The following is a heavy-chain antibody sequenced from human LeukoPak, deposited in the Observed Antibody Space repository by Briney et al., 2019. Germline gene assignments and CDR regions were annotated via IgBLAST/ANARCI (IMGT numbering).Heavy chain of an antibody. D-gene: IGHD3-9*01. CDR1: GGTFSTYA. V-gene: IGHV1-69*01. J-gene: IGHJ4*02. Sequence: GSSVKVSCKASGGTFSTYAISWVRQAPGQGLEWMGGIIPIFATANYAQKFQGRVTITADESTSTAYMELSSLRSEDTAVYYCARFDDILTNYWGQGTLVTVSS. CDR3: ARFDDILTNY. CDR2: IIPIFATA.